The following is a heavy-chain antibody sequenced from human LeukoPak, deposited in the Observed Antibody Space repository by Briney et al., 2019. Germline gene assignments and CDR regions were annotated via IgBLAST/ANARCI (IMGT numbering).Heavy chain of an antibody. Sequence: GGSLRLSCAASGFTFSSYWMSWVRQAPGKGLEWVANIKQGGSEKYYVDSVKGRFTISRDNAKNSLYLQMNSLRAEDTAVYYCASVLLWFGELLGFDYWGQGTLVTVSS. J-gene: IGHJ4*02. CDR3: ASVLLWFGELLGFDY. D-gene: IGHD3-10*01. V-gene: IGHV3-7*05. CDR1: GFTFSSYW. CDR2: IKQGGSEK.